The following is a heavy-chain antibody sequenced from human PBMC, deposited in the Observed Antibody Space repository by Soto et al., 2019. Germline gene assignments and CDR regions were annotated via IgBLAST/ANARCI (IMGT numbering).Heavy chain of an antibody. Sequence: GESLKISCKASGYDFARTWIGWVRQLPGKGLDWLGIIYPGDSETRYSLSFRGQVTFSVDMSISTAYLQWSSLKTSDIAIYYCARLVGAYDSYFDHWGQGTRVTVSS. J-gene: IGHJ4*02. CDR3: ARLVGAYDSYFDH. V-gene: IGHV5-51*01. D-gene: IGHD5-12*01. CDR2: IYPGDSET. CDR1: GYDFARTW.